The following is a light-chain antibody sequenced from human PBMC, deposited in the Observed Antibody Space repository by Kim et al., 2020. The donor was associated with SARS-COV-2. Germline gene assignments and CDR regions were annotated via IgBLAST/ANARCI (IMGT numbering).Light chain of an antibody. CDR3: QQYGTSLRT. Sequence: EIVLTQSPGTLSLSPGERATLSCRASQSVTSSYLGWYQQKPGQPPRLLIYGASNRATGIPDRFSGSGSGTDFTLTISRLESEDLAVYSCQQYGTSLRTFGQGTKVDIK. V-gene: IGKV3-20*01. CDR1: QSVTSSY. CDR2: GAS. J-gene: IGKJ1*01.